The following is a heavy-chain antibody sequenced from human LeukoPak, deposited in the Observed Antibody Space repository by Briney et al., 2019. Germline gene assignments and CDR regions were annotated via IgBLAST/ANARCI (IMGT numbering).Heavy chain of an antibody. CDR1: GYTFTSYG. Sequence: ASVKVSCKASGYTFTSYGINWVRQATGQGLEWMGWMNPNSDNTGYAQQFQGRVTITWDTSISTAYMELSSLRSEDTAVYYCARRGDHYYYYMDVWGKGTTVTVSS. V-gene: IGHV1-8*03. CDR2: MNPNSDNT. CDR3: ARRGDHYYYYMDV. J-gene: IGHJ6*03. D-gene: IGHD2-21*02.